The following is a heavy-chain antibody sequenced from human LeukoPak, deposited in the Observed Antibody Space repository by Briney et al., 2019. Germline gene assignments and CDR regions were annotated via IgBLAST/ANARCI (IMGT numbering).Heavy chain of an antibody. CDR1: GFTFSSYG. CDR2: IWYDGSNK. D-gene: IGHD2-2*01. CDR3: ARDRGYCSSTSCQYSYGMDV. V-gene: IGHV3-33*01. J-gene: IGHJ6*02. Sequence: GRSLRLSCAASGFTFSSYGMHWVRQAPGKGLEWVAVIWYDGSNKYYADSVKGRFTISRDNSKNTLYLQMNSLRAEGTAVYYCARDRGYCSSTSCQYSYGMDVWGQGTTVTVSS.